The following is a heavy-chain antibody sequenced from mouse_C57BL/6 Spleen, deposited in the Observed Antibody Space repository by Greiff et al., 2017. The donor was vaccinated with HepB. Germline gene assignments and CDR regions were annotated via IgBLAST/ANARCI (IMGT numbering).Heavy chain of an antibody. V-gene: IGHV1-26*01. J-gene: IGHJ1*03. CDR3: ARHLYYSNYWYFDV. Sequence: EVQLQQSGPELVKPGASVKISCKASGYTFTDYYMNWVKQSHGKSLEWIGDINPNNGGTSYNQKFKGKATLTVDKSSSTAYMELRSLTSEDSAVYYCARHLYYSNYWYFDVWGTGTTVTVSS. D-gene: IGHD2-5*01. CDR1: GYTFTDYY. CDR2: INPNNGGT.